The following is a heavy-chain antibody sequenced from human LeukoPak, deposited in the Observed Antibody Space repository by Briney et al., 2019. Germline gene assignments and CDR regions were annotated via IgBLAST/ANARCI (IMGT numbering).Heavy chain of an antibody. CDR1: GFTFSSYA. J-gene: IGHJ4*02. CDR3: AKEYCSGGSCHFSDY. D-gene: IGHD2-15*01. Sequence: GGSLRLSCAGYGFTFSSYAMSWVRQAPGKGLEWVSAISGSGGSTYYADSVKGRFTVSRDNSKNKVYLQMNSLRAEDTAVYYCAKEYCSGGSCHFSDYWGQGTLVTVSS. V-gene: IGHV3-23*01. CDR2: ISGSGGST.